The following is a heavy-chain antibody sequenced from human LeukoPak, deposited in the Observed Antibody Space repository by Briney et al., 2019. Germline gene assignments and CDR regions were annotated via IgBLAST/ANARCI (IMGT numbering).Heavy chain of an antibody. CDR2: ISGSGGST. Sequence: PGGSLRLSCAASGFTFSSYAMSWVRQAPGKGLEWVSAISGSGGSTYYADSVKGRFTISRDNSKNTLYLQMNSLRAEDTAVYYCTKVGSGYYQYYFDYWGQGTLVTVSS. D-gene: IGHD3-22*01. CDR1: GFTFSSYA. CDR3: TKVGSGYYQYYFDY. J-gene: IGHJ4*02. V-gene: IGHV3-23*01.